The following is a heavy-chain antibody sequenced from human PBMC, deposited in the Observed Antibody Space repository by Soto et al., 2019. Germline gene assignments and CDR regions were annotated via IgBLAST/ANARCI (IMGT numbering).Heavy chain of an antibody. CDR2: IIPILNTA. V-gene: IGHV1-69*01. Sequence: QVHLVQSGAEVKKPGSSVRVSCKTSGGTFSSYSFTWVRQAPGQGLEWMGEIIPILNTANFAQKFQSRVTITADEPKSTVYMDLSSLSPDDTAVYYCARVDYDSTYGFYYYGLDVWGQGTTVTVSS. D-gene: IGHD3-10*01. CDR1: GGTFSSYS. CDR3: ARVDYDSTYGFYYYGLDV. J-gene: IGHJ6*02.